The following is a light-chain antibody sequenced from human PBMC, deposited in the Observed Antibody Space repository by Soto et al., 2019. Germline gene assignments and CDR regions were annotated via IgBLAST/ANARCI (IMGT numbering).Light chain of an antibody. Sequence: QSVLTQPPSASGSPGQSVTISCTGTRSDVVGYNYVSWYQQHPGKAPKLMIYEVSKRPSGVPDRFSGSKSGNTASLTVSGLQAEDEADYYCSSYAGSNNDCYVFGHGSKVTVL. CDR3: SSYAGSNNDCYV. V-gene: IGLV2-8*01. CDR1: RSDVVGYNY. CDR2: EVS. J-gene: IGLJ1*01.